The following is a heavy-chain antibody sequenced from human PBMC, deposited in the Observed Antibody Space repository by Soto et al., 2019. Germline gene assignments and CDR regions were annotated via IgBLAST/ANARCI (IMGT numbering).Heavy chain of an antibody. Sequence: SETLSLTCAVYGGSFSGYYWSWIRQPPGKGLEWIGEINHSGSTNYNPSLKSRVTISVDTSKNQFSLKLSSVTAADTAVYSCARNLGYSSSWLNDAFDIWGQGTMVTVSS. V-gene: IGHV4-34*01. CDR2: INHSGST. D-gene: IGHD6-13*01. CDR3: ARNLGYSSSWLNDAFDI. J-gene: IGHJ3*02. CDR1: GGSFSGYY.